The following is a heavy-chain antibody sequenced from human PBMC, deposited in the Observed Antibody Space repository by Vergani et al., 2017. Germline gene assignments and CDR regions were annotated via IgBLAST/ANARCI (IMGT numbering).Heavy chain of an antibody. CDR2: ISSSSSYI. V-gene: IGHV3-21*01. CDR1: GFTFSSYS. Sequence: EVQLVESGGGLVKPGGSLRLSCAASGFTFSSYSMNWVRQAPGKGLEWVSSISSSSSYIYYADSVKGRFTISRDNAKNSLYLQMNSLRAEDTAVYYCARDRTAAGYYYYYYGMDVWGQGTTVTVSS. D-gene: IGHD6-13*01. CDR3: ARDRTAAGYYYYYYGMDV. J-gene: IGHJ6*02.